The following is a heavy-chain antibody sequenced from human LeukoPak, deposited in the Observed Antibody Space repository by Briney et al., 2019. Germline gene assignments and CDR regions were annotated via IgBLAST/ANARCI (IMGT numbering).Heavy chain of an antibody. J-gene: IGHJ4*02. CDR3: ARARYSGSYRGDY. Sequence: ASVKVSCKASGYTFTGYYMHWVRQAPGQGLEWMGWINPNSGGTNYAQKFQGRVTTTRDTSISTAYMELSRLRSDDTAVYYCARARYSGSYRGDYWGQGTLVTVSS. CDR1: GYTFTGYY. V-gene: IGHV1-2*02. D-gene: IGHD1-26*01. CDR2: INPNSGGT.